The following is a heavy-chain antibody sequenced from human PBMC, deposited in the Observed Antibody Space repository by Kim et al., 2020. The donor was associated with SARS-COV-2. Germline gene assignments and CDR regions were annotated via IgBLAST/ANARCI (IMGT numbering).Heavy chain of an antibody. CDR2: IKHDGSKK. CDR3: ARDGDVYSGGMDEFDI. D-gene: IGHD6-19*01. Sequence: GGSLRLSCAASGFTFSSYWMPWVRQAPGKGLEWVADIKHDGSKKYYVDSVKGRFTISRDNAKNSLYLQMNSLRAEDTAVYYCARDGDVYSGGMDEFDIWGQGTMGTVSS. J-gene: IGHJ3*02. V-gene: IGHV3-7*01. CDR1: GFTFSSYW.